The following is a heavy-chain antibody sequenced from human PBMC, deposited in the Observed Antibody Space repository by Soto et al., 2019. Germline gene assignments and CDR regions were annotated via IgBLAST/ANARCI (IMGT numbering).Heavy chain of an antibody. CDR2: VYYSGSA. CDR1: GGSIRSYY. J-gene: IGHJ4*02. V-gene: IGHV4-59*01. D-gene: IGHD3-10*01. CDR3: ARGSMVRGLTPFDY. Sequence: SETLSLTCNVSGGSIRSYYWNWIRQPPGKTLEWIGDVYYSGSANYNPSLKSRVTISVDMSRNQFSLKLNSVTAADTAVYYCARGSMVRGLTPFDYWGQGTLVTVSS.